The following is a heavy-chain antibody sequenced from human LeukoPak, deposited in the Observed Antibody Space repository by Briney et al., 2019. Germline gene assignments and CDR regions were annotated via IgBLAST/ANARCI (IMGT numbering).Heavy chain of an antibody. D-gene: IGHD7-27*01. CDR1: GYTFTDHY. V-gene: IGHV1-2*02. CDR2: INPNSGDT. J-gene: IGHJ4*02. Sequence: ASVKVSCKASGYTFTDHYMHWVRQAPGQGLEWMGWINPNSGDTHYAQKFQGRVTMTRDTSISTACMELSRLRSDDTAVYYCARALTGELYYFDYWGQGTLVTVSS. CDR3: ARALTGELYYFDY.